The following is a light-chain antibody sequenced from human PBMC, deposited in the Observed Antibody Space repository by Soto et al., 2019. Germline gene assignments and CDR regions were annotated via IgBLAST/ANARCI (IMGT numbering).Light chain of an antibody. CDR1: QTVSSNF. J-gene: IGKJ1*01. CDR2: GAS. V-gene: IGKV3-20*01. Sequence: EIVLTPSPGTLSLSPGDRATLSCSSSQTVSSNFLAWYQQRPAQAPRLLIHGASTRATGITDRFSGSVSGTDFTLTISGLEPEDFAVYYCQQYGSSPATFGQGTKVDIK. CDR3: QQYGSSPAT.